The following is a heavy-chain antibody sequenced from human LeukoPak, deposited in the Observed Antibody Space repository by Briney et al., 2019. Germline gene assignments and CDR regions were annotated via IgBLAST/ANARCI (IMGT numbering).Heavy chain of an antibody. CDR3: ARTQLADTAMAYFDY. D-gene: IGHD5-18*01. V-gene: IGHV3-21*01. CDR2: ISSSSTYE. J-gene: IGHJ4*02. CDR1: GFTVSNYY. Sequence: GVSLRLSCAASGFTVSNYYMNWVRQAPGKGLEWVSSISSSSTYEYYADSVKGRFTISRDNAKNSLYLQMNSLRAEDTALYYCARTQLADTAMAYFDYWGQGTLVTVSS.